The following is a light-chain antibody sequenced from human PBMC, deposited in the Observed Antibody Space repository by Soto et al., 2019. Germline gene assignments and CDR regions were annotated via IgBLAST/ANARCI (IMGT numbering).Light chain of an antibody. CDR2: EVS. CDR3: SSYTSSSTSV. CDR1: SSDVGGYNY. J-gene: IGLJ1*01. V-gene: IGLV2-14*01. Sequence: QSALTQPASVSGSPGQSITISCTGTSSDVGGYNYVSWYQHHPGKAPKLMIYEVSNRPSGVSYRFSGSKSGNMASLTISGLQAEDEADYYCSSYTSSSTSVFGTGTKLTVL.